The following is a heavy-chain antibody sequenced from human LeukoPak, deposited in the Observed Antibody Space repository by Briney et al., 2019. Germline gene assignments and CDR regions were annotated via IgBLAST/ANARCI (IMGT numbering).Heavy chain of an antibody. V-gene: IGHV3-7*04. CDR1: GFTFSSYW. J-gene: IGHJ4*02. CDR2: IREDGSEK. Sequence: GGSLRLSCAASGFTFSSYWMTWVRQAPGKGLEWVANIREDGSEKYYVDSVKGRFTVSRDNAKNSLYLQMNSLRAEDTAVYYCARVQWGEPGFDYWGQGTLVTVSS. D-gene: IGHD1-14*01. CDR3: ARVQWGEPGFDY.